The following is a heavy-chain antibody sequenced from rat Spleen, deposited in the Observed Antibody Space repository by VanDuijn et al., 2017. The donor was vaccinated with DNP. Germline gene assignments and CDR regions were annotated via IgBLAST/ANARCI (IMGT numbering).Heavy chain of an antibody. J-gene: IGHJ4*01. Sequence: QVQLKESGPGLVQPSQTLSLTCTVSGFSLTSKSVSWIRQSPGKGLEWMGVIWTGGGTAYNSLLKSRLSITRDTSKSQVFLKMNSLQTEDTATYYCARYSTSFVMDAWGQGASVTVSS. CDR2: IWTGGGT. D-gene: IGHD1-2*01. V-gene: IGHV2-1*01. CDR1: GFSLTSKS. CDR3: ARYSTSFVMDA.